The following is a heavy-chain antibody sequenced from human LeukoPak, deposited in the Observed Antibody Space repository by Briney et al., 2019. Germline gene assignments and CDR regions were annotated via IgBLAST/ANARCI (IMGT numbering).Heavy chain of an antibody. V-gene: IGHV1-46*01. D-gene: IGHD3-22*01. J-gene: IGHJ5*02. CDR1: GYTFTRYA. CDR2: INPSGGST. Sequence: ASVKVSCKASGYTFTRYALNWVRQAPGQGLEWMGIINPSGGSTSYAQKFQGRVTMTRDTSTSTVYMELSSLRSEDTAVYYCARADYYDSSGLQANWFDPWGQGTLVTVSS. CDR3: ARADYYDSSGLQANWFDP.